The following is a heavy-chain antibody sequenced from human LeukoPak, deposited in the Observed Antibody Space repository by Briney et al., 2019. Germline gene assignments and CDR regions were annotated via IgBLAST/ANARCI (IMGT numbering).Heavy chain of an antibody. CDR3: ARESGQDYYGMDV. Sequence: GSVKVSCEASGYTFTSYYMHWVRQAPGQGLEWMGIINPSGGSTSYAQKFQGRVTMTRDTSTSTVYMELSSLRSEDTAVYYCARESGQDYYGMDVWGQGTTVTVSS. J-gene: IGHJ6*02. V-gene: IGHV1-46*01. CDR1: GYTFTSYY. CDR2: INPSGGST.